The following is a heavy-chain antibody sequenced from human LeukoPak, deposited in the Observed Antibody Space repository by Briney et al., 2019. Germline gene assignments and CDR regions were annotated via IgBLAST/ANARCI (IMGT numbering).Heavy chain of an antibody. CDR2: IRYDGSNK. D-gene: IGHD6-6*01. CDR3: AKVIYRVASSSAVDY. CDR1: GFTFSSYG. V-gene: IGHV3-30*02. J-gene: IGHJ4*02. Sequence: GGSLRLSCAASGFTFSSYGMHWVRQAPGKGLEWVAFIRYDGSNKYYADSVKGRFTISRDNSKNTLYLQMNSLRAEDTAVYYCAKVIYRVASSSAVDYWGQGTLVTVSS.